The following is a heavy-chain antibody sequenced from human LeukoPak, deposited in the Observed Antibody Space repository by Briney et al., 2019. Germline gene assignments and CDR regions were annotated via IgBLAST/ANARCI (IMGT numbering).Heavy chain of an antibody. D-gene: IGHD1-26*01. J-gene: IGHJ6*03. CDR2: IYHSGST. CDR3: ARGGGRRYYYYYMDV. CDR1: GYSISSGYH. Sequence: SETLSLTCTVSGYSISSGYHWGWIRRPPGKGLEWIGSIYHSGSTYYNPSLKSRATISVDTSKNQFSLKLSSVTAADTAVYYCARGGGRRYYYYYMDVWGKGTTVTVSS. V-gene: IGHV4-38-2*02.